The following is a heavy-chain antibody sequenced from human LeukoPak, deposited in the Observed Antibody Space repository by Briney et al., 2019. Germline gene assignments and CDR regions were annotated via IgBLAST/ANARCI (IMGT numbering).Heavy chain of an antibody. J-gene: IGHJ4*02. CDR1: GFTFSSYG. D-gene: IGHD5-24*01. CDR3: AKTEGRWLQFGDTYYFDY. CDR2: ISGSGGST. Sequence: PGGSPRLSCAASGFTFSSYGMHWVRQAPGKGLEWVSAISGSGGSTYYADSVKGRFTISRDNSKNTLYLQMNSLRAEDTAVYYCAKTEGRWLQFGDTYYFDYWGQGTLVTVSS. V-gene: IGHV3-23*01.